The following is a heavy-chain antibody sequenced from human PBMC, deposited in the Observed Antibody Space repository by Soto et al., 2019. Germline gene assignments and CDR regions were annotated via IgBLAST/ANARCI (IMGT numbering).Heavy chain of an antibody. D-gene: IGHD3-10*01. J-gene: IGHJ6*02. CDR1: GGSISSSSYY. CDR2: IYYSGST. Sequence: SVPLSHTCTVSGGSISSSSYYWGWIRQPPGKGLEWIGSIYYSGSTYYNPSLKSRVTISVDTSKNQFSLKLSSVTAADTAVYYCARQKLWFGDNYYYYYGMDVWGQGTTVTGSS. CDR3: ARQKLWFGDNYYYYYGMDV. V-gene: IGHV4-39*01.